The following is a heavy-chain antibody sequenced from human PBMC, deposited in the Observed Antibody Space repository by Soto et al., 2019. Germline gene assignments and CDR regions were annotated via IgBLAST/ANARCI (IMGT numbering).Heavy chain of an antibody. CDR2: ISSSSSTI. J-gene: IGHJ5*02. CDR3: ARDKIAVAGILRRWFDP. CDR1: GFTFSSYS. V-gene: IGHV3-48*02. D-gene: IGHD6-19*01. Sequence: PGGSLTLSCASSGFTFSSYSMNWVRQAPGKGLEWVSYISSSSSTIYYADSVKGRFTISRDNAKNSLYLQMNSLRDEDTAVYYCARDKIAVAGILRRWFDPWGQVTLVTVS.